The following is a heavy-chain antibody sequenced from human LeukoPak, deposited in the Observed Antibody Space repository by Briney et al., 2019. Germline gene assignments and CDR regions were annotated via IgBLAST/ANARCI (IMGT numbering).Heavy chain of an antibody. J-gene: IGHJ4*02. CDR3: AREARDYYDSSAYYFDY. Sequence: PGGSLRLSCAASGFTFSDYYMSWIRQAPGKGLEWFSYVSTRSGYKNYEDSVKGRFTISRDNAKNSVYLQMNSLRGEDTAVYYCAREARDYYDSSAYYFDYWGQGIVVTVSS. CDR1: GFTFSDYY. V-gene: IGHV3-11*05. CDR2: VSTRSGYK. D-gene: IGHD3-22*01.